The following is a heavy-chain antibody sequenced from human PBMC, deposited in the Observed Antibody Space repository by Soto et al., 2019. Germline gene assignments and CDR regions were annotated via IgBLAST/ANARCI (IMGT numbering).Heavy chain of an antibody. CDR3: ARDVELLLVH. V-gene: IGHV1-69*01. CDR1: GGTFSSNT. D-gene: IGHD2-15*01. Sequence: QVQLVQSGAEVKKPGSSVKVSCKASGGTFSSNTISWVRQAPGQGLEWMGGIIPIFGKANYAQKFQGRVTITTDESTTSTYLEQSSLRSEDTAVYYCARDVELLLVHWGQGNLVTVSS. J-gene: IGHJ5*02. CDR2: IIPIFGKA.